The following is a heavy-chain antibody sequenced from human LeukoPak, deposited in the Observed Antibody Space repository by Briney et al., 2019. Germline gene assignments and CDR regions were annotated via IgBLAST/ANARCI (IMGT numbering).Heavy chain of an antibody. V-gene: IGHV3-23*01. CDR3: ARDEGSSENWNYAQY. D-gene: IGHD1-7*01. J-gene: IGHJ4*02. Sequence: GGSLRLSCAASGFTFTNYAMTWVRQAPGKGLEWVSAISGSGGNTYYADSVKGRFTTSRDNSKNTLFLQMNSLRAEDTAVYYCARDEGSSENWNYAQYWGQGTLVTVSS. CDR2: ISGSGGNT. CDR1: GFTFTNYA.